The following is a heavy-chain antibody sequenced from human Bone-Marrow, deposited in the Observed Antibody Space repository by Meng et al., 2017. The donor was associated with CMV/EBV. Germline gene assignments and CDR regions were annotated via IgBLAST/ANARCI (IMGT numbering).Heavy chain of an antibody. V-gene: IGHV1-69*04. CDR2: SLPLLGIS. CDR1: GGTFSSYA. J-gene: IGHJ4*01. Sequence: SVKVSCKASGGTFSSYAISWVRQAPGQGLEWLGRSLPLLGISNYERKFQGRVTITADKSTSTTYMELSSLRSDYTAVYYCARDELLGLAGSTKGYFDYWGQGTLVTVSS. CDR3: ARDELLGLAGSTKGYFDY. D-gene: IGHD1-26*01.